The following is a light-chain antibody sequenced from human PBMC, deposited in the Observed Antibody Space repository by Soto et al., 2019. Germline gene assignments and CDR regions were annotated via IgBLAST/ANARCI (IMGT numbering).Light chain of an antibody. CDR3: QQRSNWPIT. V-gene: IGKV3-11*01. Sequence: EIVLTQSPGTLSLSPVERATLSCRASQSVNSDLAWYQQTPGQAPRPLIYDASTRAAGVPARFSGSGSGTDFTLTISRLEPEDFAVYYCQQRSNWPITFGQGTRLEIK. CDR2: DAS. CDR1: QSVNSD. J-gene: IGKJ5*01.